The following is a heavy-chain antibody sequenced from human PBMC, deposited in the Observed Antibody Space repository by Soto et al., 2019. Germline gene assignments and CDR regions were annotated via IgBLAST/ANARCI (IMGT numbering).Heavy chain of an antibody. CDR3: ARDQGRIAAAGTSDY. V-gene: IGHV1-46*01. D-gene: IGHD6-13*01. J-gene: IGHJ4*02. CDR1: GYTFTSYY. Sequence: QVQLVQSGAEVKKPGASVKVSCKASGYTFTSYYMHWVRQAPGQGLEWMGIINPSGGSTSYAQKFQGRVNMTRDTSTSTVYMELSSLRSEDTAVYYCARDQGRIAAAGTSDYWGQGTLVTVSS. CDR2: INPSGGST.